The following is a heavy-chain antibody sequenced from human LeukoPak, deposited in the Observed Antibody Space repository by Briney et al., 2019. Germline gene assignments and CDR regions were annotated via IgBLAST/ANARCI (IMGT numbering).Heavy chain of an antibody. D-gene: IGHD3-10*01. J-gene: IGHJ3*02. CDR2: IIPILGIA. Sequence: ASVTVSCKASGGTFSSYAISWVRQAPGQGLEWMGRIIPILGIANYAQKFQGRVTITADKSTSTAYMELSSLRSEDTAVYYCARGGYYGSGSYYPDAFDIWGQGTMVTVSS. V-gene: IGHV1-69*04. CDR3: ARGGYYGSGSYYPDAFDI. CDR1: GGTFSSYA.